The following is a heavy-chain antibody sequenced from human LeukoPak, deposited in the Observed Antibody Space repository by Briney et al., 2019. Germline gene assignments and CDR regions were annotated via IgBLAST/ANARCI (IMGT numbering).Heavy chain of an antibody. Sequence: GGSLRLSCAASGFTFSSYSMNWVRRAPGKGLEWVSSISSSSSYIYYADSVKGRFTISRDNAKNSLYLQMNSLRAEDTAVYYCASHPYCSGGSCYWGQGTLVTVSS. CDR1: GFTFSSYS. V-gene: IGHV3-21*01. CDR3: ASHPYCSGGSCY. D-gene: IGHD2-15*01. J-gene: IGHJ4*02. CDR2: ISSSSSYI.